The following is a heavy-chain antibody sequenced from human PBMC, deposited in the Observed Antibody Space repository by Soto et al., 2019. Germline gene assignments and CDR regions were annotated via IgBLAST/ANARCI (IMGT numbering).Heavy chain of an antibody. CDR3: ARAYYDILTGKTNWFDP. CDR2: IYYSGST. J-gene: IGHJ5*02. CDR1: GGSISSGGYY. D-gene: IGHD3-9*01. V-gene: IGHV4-31*03. Sequence: SETLSLTCTVSGGSISSGGYYWSWIRQHPGKGLEWIGYIYYSGSTYYNPSLKSRVTISVDTSKNQFSLKLSSVTAADTAVYYCARAYYDILTGKTNWFDPWGQGTLVTVSS.